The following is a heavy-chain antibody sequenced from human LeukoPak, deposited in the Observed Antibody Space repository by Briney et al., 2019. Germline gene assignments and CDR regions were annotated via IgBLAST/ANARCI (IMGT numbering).Heavy chain of an antibody. V-gene: IGHV3-20*04. J-gene: IGHJ4*02. D-gene: IGHD4-17*01. CDR2: INWNGGST. CDR1: GFTFDDYG. CDR3: AREPITVTSYFDY. Sequence: GGSLRLSCAASGFTFDDYGMSWVRHAPGKGLEWVSGINWNGGSTVYADSVQGRFTISRDNAKNSLYLRMNSLRAEDTALYYCAREPITVTSYFDYWGQGTLVTVSS.